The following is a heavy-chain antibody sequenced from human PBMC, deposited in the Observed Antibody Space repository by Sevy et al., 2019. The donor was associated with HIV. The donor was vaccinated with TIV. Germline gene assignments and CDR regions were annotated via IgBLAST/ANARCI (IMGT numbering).Heavy chain of an antibody. CDR3: ARWGLLGGTTDDAFDI. CDR1: GFSFDRYG. V-gene: IGHV3-21*01. J-gene: IGHJ3*02. D-gene: IGHD1-7*01. Sequence: GGSLRLSCAASGFSFDRYGMHWVRQAPGKGLEWVSSISGRSRNIYYADSVKGRFPITRDNAKNSLYLQMNSLRAEAAAVDYCARWGLLGGTTDDAFDIWGQGTLVTVSS. CDR2: ISGRSRNI.